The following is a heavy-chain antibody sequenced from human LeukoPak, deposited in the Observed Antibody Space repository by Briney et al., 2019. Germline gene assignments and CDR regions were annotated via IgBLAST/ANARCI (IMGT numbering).Heavy chain of an antibody. D-gene: IGHD2-15*01. Sequence: APVKLSCKASGYTFTGYYMHWVRQAPGQGLEWMRWINPNSGGTNYAQKFQGRVTMTRDTSISTAYMELSRLRSDDTAVYYCARSPYGSGGSCYSGNWFDPWGQGTLVTVSS. J-gene: IGHJ5*02. CDR3: ARSPYGSGGSCYSGNWFDP. V-gene: IGHV1-2*02. CDR1: GYTFTGYY. CDR2: INPNSGGT.